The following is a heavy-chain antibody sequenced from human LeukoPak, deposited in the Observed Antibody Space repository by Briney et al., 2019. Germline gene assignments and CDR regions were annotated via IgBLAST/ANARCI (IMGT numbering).Heavy chain of an antibody. CDR3: AKERRIAAAGNYFDY. J-gene: IGHJ4*02. D-gene: IGHD6-13*01. V-gene: IGHV3-30*02. Sequence: PGESLRLSCAASGFTFSSYWMSWVRQAPGKGLEWVAFIRYDGSNKNYADSVKGRFTISRDNSKNTLYLQMNSLRAEDTAVYYCAKERRIAAAGNYFDYWGQGTLVTVSS. CDR1: GFTFSSYW. CDR2: IRYDGSNK.